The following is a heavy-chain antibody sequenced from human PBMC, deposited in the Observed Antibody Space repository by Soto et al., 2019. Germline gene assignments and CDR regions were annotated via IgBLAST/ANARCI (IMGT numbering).Heavy chain of an antibody. D-gene: IGHD6-19*01. V-gene: IGHV3-30-3*01. CDR1: GFTFSSYA. J-gene: IGHJ4*02. Sequence: SGGSLRLSCAASGFTFSSYAMHWVRQAPGKGLEWVAVISFDGSNKYYADSVKGRFTISRDNSKNTLYLQMNSLGAEDTAVYYCARASDPYSSGWLFDYWGQGTLVTVSS. CDR3: ARASDPYSSGWLFDY. CDR2: ISFDGSNK.